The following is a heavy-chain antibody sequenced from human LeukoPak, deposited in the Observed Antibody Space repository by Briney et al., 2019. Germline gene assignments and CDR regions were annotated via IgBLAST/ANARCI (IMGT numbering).Heavy chain of an antibody. CDR3: ASAYTGSYLLDY. CDR2: ISGSGSTI. D-gene: IGHD1-26*01. J-gene: IGHJ4*02. Sequence: GGSLRLSCAASGFTFSSYEMNWVRQAPGKGLEWVSYISGSGSTIYYADSVKGRFTISRDNAKNSLYLQMNSLRAEDTAVYYCASAYTGSYLLDYWGQGTLVTVSS. V-gene: IGHV3-48*03. CDR1: GFTFSSYE.